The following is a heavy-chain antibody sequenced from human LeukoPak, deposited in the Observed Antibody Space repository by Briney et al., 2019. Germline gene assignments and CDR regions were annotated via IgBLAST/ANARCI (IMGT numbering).Heavy chain of an antibody. CDR1: GFTFSSYA. J-gene: IGHJ4*02. Sequence: PGGSLRLSCAASGFTFSSYAMRWVRQAPGKGLEWVSAISGSGGSTYYADSVKGRFTISRDNSKNTLYLQMNSLRAEDTAVYYCAKDDYGDYAMDYWGQGTLVTVSS. D-gene: IGHD4-17*01. CDR2: ISGSGGST. V-gene: IGHV3-23*01. CDR3: AKDDYGDYAMDY.